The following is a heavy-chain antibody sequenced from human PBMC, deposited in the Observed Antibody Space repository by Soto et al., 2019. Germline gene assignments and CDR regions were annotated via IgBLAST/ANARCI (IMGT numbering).Heavy chain of an antibody. V-gene: IGHV1-2*02. D-gene: IGHD3-10*01. Sequence: QVQLVQSGAEVKKPGASVKVSCKASGYTFTGYYMHWVRQAPGQGLEWMGWINPNSGGTNYAQKFQGRVTMTRDTSIVTAYMELSRLRSDATAVYYCARAQITMVRGPDYWGQGTLVTVSS. CDR1: GYTFTGYY. CDR2: INPNSGGT. J-gene: IGHJ4*02. CDR3: ARAQITMVRGPDY.